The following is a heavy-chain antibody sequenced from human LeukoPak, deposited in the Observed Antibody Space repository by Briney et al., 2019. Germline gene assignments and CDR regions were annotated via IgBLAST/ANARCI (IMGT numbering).Heavy chain of an antibody. D-gene: IGHD3-22*01. Sequence: PGGSLRLSCAASGFTLSSYAMSWVRQAPGKGLEWVSAISGSGGSTYYADSVKGRLTISRDNSKNTLYLQMNSLRAEDTAVYYCARDTYYYDSSGYRPIDYWGQGTLVTVSS. CDR1: GFTLSSYA. J-gene: IGHJ4*02. CDR3: ARDTYYYDSSGYRPIDY. V-gene: IGHV3-23*01. CDR2: ISGSGGST.